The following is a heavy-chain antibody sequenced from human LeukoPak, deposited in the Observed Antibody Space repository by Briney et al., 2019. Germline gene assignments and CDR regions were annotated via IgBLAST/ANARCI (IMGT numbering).Heavy chain of an antibody. CDR2: IYYSGSN. V-gene: IGHV4-39*07. J-gene: IGHJ3*02. Sequence: SETLSLTCTVSGGSISSSSYYWGWIRQPPGKGLVWIGSIYYSGSNYYNPSLKSRVTISVDTSKNQFSLKLSSVTAADTAVYYCARRSSSWYGYSRDHAFDIWGQGTMVTVSS. D-gene: IGHD6-13*01. CDR1: GGSISSSSYY. CDR3: ARRSSSWYGYSRDHAFDI.